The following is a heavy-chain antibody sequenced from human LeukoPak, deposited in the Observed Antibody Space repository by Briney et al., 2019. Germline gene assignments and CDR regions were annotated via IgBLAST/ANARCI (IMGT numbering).Heavy chain of an antibody. V-gene: IGHV3-64*01. D-gene: IGHD5-18*01. J-gene: IGHJ4*02. CDR3: ARDHRPGYSYGSPGY. CDR1: GFTFSSYA. Sequence: GGSLRLSCAASGFTFSSYAMHWVRQAPGKGLEYVSAISSNGGSTYYANSVKGRFTISRDNAKNSLYLQMNSLRAEDTALYYCARDHRPGYSYGSPGYWGQGTLVTVSS. CDR2: ISSNGGST.